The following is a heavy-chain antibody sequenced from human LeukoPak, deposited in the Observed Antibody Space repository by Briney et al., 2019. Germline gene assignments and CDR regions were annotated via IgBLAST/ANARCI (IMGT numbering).Heavy chain of an antibody. CDR2: IKQDGSEK. V-gene: IGHV3-7*03. CDR1: GFTFSSYW. CDR3: ARDLSTQLLWFGEFDY. J-gene: IGHJ4*02. Sequence: PGGSLRLSCAASGFTFSSYWMSWARQAPGKGLELVANIKQDGSEKYYVDSVKGRFTISRDNAKNSLYLQMNSLRAEDTAVYYCARDLSTQLLWFGEFDYWGQGTLVTVSS. D-gene: IGHD3-10*01.